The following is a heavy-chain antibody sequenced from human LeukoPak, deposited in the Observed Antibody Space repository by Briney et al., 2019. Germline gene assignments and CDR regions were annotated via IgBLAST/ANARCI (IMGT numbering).Heavy chain of an antibody. V-gene: IGHV4-4*02. CDR2: IYHSGST. CDR3: ARRSTSLGHWFDP. CDR1: GGSISSSNW. Sequence: PSGTLSLTCAVSGGSISSSNWWSWVRQPPGKGLEWIGNIYHSGSTNYNPSLKSRVTISVDKSKNQFSLKLSSVTAADTAVYYCARRSTSLGHWFDPWGQGTLVTVSS. J-gene: IGHJ5*02. D-gene: IGHD6-13*01.